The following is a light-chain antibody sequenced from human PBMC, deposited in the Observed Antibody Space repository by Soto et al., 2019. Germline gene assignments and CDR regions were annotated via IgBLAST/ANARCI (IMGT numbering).Light chain of an antibody. V-gene: IGLV1-40*01. CDR2: GNS. J-gene: IGLJ1*01. Sequence: QSVLTQPPSVSGAPGQRVTISCTGSSSNIGAGYDVHWYQQLPGTAPKHLIYGNSNRPSGVPDRFSGSKSGTSASLAITGLQAEDEADYSCQSYASSLSGYVFGTGTKLTVL. CDR1: SSNIGAGYD. CDR3: QSYASSLSGYV.